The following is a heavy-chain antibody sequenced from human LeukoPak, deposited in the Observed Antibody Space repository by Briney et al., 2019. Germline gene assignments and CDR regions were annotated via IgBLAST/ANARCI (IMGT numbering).Heavy chain of an antibody. V-gene: IGHV4-59*01. CDR1: GGSISSYY. Sequence: SETLSLTCTVSGGSISSYYWSWIRQPPGKGLEWIGYIYYSGSTNYNPSLKSRVTISVDTSKNQFSLKLSSVTAADTAVYYCARDHSYYDSSGYYDAFDIWGQGTMVTVSS. J-gene: IGHJ3*02. D-gene: IGHD3-22*01. CDR3: ARDHSYYDSSGYYDAFDI. CDR2: IYYSGST.